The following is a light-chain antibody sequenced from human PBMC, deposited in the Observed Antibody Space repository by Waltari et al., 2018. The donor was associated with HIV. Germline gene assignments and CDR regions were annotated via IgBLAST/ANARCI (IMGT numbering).Light chain of an antibody. V-gene: IGKV3-20*01. Sequence: VVLTQSPGTLSLSPGETAILSGRASRSIKSTFLVWYQQKPGKPPRLLTYSASTRAVGIPDRFTASGSGTDFTLTISRLEPEDFAVYFCQQCGTEPRSFGQGT. CDR1: RSIKSTF. J-gene: IGKJ2*03. CDR3: QQCGTEPRS. CDR2: SAS.